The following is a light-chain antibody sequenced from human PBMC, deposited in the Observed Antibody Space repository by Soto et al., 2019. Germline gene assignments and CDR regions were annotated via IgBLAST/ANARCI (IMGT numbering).Light chain of an antibody. J-gene: IGKJ2*01. CDR1: QSISSW. CDR3: QQYKHYSEAT. Sequence: DIQMTQSPSTLSASVGDRVTITCRASQSISSWLAWYQQKPGKAPKVLIHKASDLENGVPSRFSGSGSGTEFTLTISSLLPDDLGTYYCQQYKHYSEATFGQGTKLEIK. CDR2: KAS. V-gene: IGKV1-5*03.